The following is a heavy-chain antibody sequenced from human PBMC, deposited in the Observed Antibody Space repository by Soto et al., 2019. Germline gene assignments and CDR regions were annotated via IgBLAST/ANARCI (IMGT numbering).Heavy chain of an antibody. CDR3: AKDQGGGSDY. CDR2: ISYDGSNK. D-gene: IGHD1-26*01. V-gene: IGHV3-30*18. Sequence: GGSLRLSCAAFGFTFRSYWMQWVRQAPGKGLEWVAVISYDGSNKYYADSVKGRFTISRDNSKNTLYLQMNSLRAEDTAVYYCAKDQGGGSDYWGQGTLVTSP. CDR1: GFTFRSYW. J-gene: IGHJ4*02.